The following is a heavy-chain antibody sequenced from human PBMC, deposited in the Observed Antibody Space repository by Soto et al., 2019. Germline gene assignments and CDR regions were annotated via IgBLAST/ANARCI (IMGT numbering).Heavy chain of an antibody. CDR3: ARGFLTLDY. J-gene: IGHJ4*02. CDR2: IYYSGST. Sequence: SETLSLTCTVSGGSISSYYWSWIRQPPGKGLEWIGYIYYSGSTNYNPSLKSRVTISVDTSKNQFSLKLSSVTAADTAVYYCARGFLTLDYWGQGTLVTASS. D-gene: IGHD3-10*01. V-gene: IGHV4-59*01. CDR1: GGSISSYY.